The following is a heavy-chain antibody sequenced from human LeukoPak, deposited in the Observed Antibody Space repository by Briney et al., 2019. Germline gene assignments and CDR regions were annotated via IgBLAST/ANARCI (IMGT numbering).Heavy chain of an antibody. D-gene: IGHD3-3*01. Sequence: GGSLRLSCAASGFTFSSYAMSWVRQAPGKGLEWVSAISGSGGSTYYADSVKGRFTISRDNSKNTLYLQMNSLRAEDTAVYYCAKDRVFTIFGVVAIDYWGQGTLVTVSS. CDR3: AKDRVFTIFGVVAIDY. V-gene: IGHV3-23*01. CDR1: GFTFSSYA. CDR2: ISGSGGST. J-gene: IGHJ4*02.